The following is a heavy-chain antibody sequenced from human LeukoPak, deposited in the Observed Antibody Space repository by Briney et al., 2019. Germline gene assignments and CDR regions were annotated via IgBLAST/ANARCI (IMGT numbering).Heavy chain of an antibody. V-gene: IGHV4-39*01. CDR1: GGSISSSSYY. D-gene: IGHD3-22*01. CDR3: ARHGEDDSSGYYYDAFDI. J-gene: IGHJ3*02. Sequence: SETLSLTCTVSGGSISSSSYYWGWIRQPPGKGLEWIGSIYYSGGTYYNPSLKSRDTISVDTSKNQFSLKLSSVTAADTAVYYCARHGEDDSSGYYYDAFDIWGQGTMVTVSS. CDR2: IYYSGGT.